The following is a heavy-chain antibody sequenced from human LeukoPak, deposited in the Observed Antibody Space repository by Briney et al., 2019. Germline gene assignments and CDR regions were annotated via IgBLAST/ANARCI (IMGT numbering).Heavy chain of an antibody. D-gene: IGHD3-10*01. V-gene: IGHV3-33*01. J-gene: IGHJ4*02. CDR2: ILYDGSKK. CDR3: ARDISRGSLDC. Sequence: GGSLRLSCAASGFTFSSHGFYWVRQAPGMGLEWVALILYDGSKKYYADSVNGGFTISRDDSKNTLYLQMNSLRDDDTAVYYWARDISRGSLDCWGQGTLVTVSS. CDR1: GFTFSSHG.